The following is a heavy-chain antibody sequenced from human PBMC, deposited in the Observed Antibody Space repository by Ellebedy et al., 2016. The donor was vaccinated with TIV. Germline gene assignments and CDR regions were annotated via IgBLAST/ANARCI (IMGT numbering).Heavy chain of an antibody. CDR1: GYTSTSYG. CDR2: ISAYNGNT. D-gene: IGHD3-10*01. V-gene: IGHV1-18*01. CDR3: ARNYYGSGIFDP. J-gene: IGHJ5*02. Sequence: ASVKVSCXASGYTSTSYGISWVRQAPGQGLEWMGWISAYNGNTNYAQKLQGRVTMTTDTSTSTAYMELRSLRSDDTAVYYCARNYYGSGIFDPWGQGTLVTVSS.